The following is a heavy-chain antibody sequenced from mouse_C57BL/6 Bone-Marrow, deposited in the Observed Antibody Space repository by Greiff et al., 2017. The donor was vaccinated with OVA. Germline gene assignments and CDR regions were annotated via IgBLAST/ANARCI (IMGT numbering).Heavy chain of an antibody. D-gene: IGHD1-1*01. J-gene: IGHJ4*01. Sequence: EVQLQQSGPELVKPGASVKIPCKASGYTFTDYNMDWVKQSHGKSLEWIGDINPNNGGTIYNQKFKGKATLTVDKSSSTAYMELRSLTSEDTAVYYCAREGVYYYGSSSSYAMDYWGQGTSVTVSS. CDR3: AREGVYYYGSSSSYAMDY. V-gene: IGHV1-18*01. CDR1: GYTFTDYN. CDR2: INPNNGGT.